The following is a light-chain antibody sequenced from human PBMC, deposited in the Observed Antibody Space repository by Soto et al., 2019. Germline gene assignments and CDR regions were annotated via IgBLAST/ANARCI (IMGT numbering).Light chain of an antibody. CDR1: SSDVGGYNY. Sequence: QSMLTQPASVSGSPGQSITISCTGTSSDVGGYNYVSWYLQHPGKAPKLLIYEVGNRPSGVSNRFSGSKSGNTASLTISGLQAEDEADYYCSSYTSSNSVVFGGGTQLTVL. V-gene: IGLV2-14*01. CDR3: SSYTSSNSVV. J-gene: IGLJ2*01. CDR2: EVG.